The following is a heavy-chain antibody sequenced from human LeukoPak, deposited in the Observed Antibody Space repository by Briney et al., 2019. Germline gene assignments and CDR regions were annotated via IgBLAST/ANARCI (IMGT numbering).Heavy chain of an antibody. D-gene: IGHD3-9*01. CDR3: ARDGHYDILTGYFQD. Sequence: GGSLRLSCEGSGFTFSNYWMSWVRQAPGKGLEWVANIQQHGSETYYGDSVKGRSTISRDNAKNSLYLQMNSLRAEDTAVYYCARDGHYDILTGYFQDWGQGTLVTVSS. J-gene: IGHJ1*01. CDR1: GFTFSNYW. V-gene: IGHV3-7*03. CDR2: IQQHGSET.